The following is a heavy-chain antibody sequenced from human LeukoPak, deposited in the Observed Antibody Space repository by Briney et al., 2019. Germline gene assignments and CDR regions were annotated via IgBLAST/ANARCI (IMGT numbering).Heavy chain of an antibody. D-gene: IGHD5-24*01. CDR2: IIPIFGTA. V-gene: IGHV1-69*13. J-gene: IGHJ6*03. CDR3: ARVNRWLATRYYMYV. Sequence: SVKVSCKASGGTFSSYAISWVRQAPGQGLEWMGGIIPIFGTANYAQKFQGRVTITADESTSTAYMELSSLRSEDTAVYYCARVNRWLATRYYMYVWGKGTTVTVSS. CDR1: GGTFSSYA.